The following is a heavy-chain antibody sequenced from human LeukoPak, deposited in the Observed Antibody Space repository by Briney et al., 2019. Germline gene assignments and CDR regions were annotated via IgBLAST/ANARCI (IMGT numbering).Heavy chain of an antibody. V-gene: IGHV4-39*01. CDR3: ARPFYSSGWYGALDI. Sequence: IPSETLSLTCSVSGGSISTSSQYWVWIRQTPGKGLEWIGSLYYAGSTYNNPSLESRVTISIDTSKNQFSLRLTSVTAADTAVYFCARPFYSSGWYGALDIWGPGTMVTVSS. D-gene: IGHD6-19*01. CDR1: GGSISTSSQY. CDR2: LYYAGST. J-gene: IGHJ3*02.